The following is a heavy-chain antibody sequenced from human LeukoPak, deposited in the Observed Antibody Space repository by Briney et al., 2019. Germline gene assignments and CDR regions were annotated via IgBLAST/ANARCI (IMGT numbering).Heavy chain of an antibody. CDR3: AKDQRGDILTGSPFDY. Sequence: AGGSLRLSCAASGFTFSTYSMNWVRQAPGKGLEWVSYISSSISTVYYADSVRGRFTISRDNSKNTLYLQMNSLTAEDTAVYFCAKDQRGDILTGSPFDYWGQGTLVTVSS. J-gene: IGHJ4*02. D-gene: IGHD3-9*01. CDR2: ISSSISTV. V-gene: IGHV3-48*01. CDR1: GFTFSTYS.